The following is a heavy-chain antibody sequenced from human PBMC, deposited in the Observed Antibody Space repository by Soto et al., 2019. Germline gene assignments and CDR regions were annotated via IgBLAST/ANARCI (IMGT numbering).Heavy chain of an antibody. CDR1: GLTFSNYA. V-gene: IGHV3-23*01. CDR2: ISGSGART. D-gene: IGHD6-13*01. CDR3: ARDVAAAGTVPSDY. J-gene: IGHJ4*02. Sequence: PGGSLRLSCAASGLTFSNYAMNWVRQAPGTGLEWVSAISGSGARTYYADSVKGRFTISRDNSKNTLYLQMNSLRAEDTAVYYCARDVAAAGTVPSDYWGQGTLVTVSS.